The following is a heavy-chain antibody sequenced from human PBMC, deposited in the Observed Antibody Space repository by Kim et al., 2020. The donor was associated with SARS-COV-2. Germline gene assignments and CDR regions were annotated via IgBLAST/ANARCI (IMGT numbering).Heavy chain of an antibody. V-gene: IGHV3-23*01. J-gene: IGHJ4*02. Sequence: GSTYYADSVQGRFTNARDNSKNTLYLQMNSLRAEDTAVYYCAKTGGGVPGWGQGTLVTVSS. D-gene: IGHD3-16*01. CDR3: AKTGGGVPG. CDR2: GST.